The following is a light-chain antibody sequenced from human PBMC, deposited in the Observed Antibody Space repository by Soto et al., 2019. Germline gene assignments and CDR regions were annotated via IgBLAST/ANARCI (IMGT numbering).Light chain of an antibody. V-gene: IGLV2-8*01. CDR1: SSDVGGYYY. CDR3: SSYAGSNTLV. CDR2: EVS. J-gene: IGLJ1*01. Sequence: QSVLTQPPSASGSPGQSVTISCTGTSSDVGGYYYVSWYQQHPGKAPKFMIYEVSKRPSGVPDRFSGSKSGNTASLTVSGRQAEDEDDYYCSSYAGSNTLVFGTGTKVTVL.